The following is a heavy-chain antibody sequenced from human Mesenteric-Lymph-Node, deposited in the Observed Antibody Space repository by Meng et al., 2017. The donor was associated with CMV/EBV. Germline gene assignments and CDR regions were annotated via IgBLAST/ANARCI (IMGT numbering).Heavy chain of an antibody. CDR3: AREMVSGSGSNYVLGTRTGLDY. V-gene: IGHV4-38-2*02. D-gene: IGHD1-26*01. CDR1: GYSISSGYY. Sequence: SETLSLTCSVFGYSISSGYYWGWIRQPPGKGLEWIGYIYHSGSTYYNPSLKSRVTISVDTSKNQFSLKLSSVTAADTAVYYCAREMVSGSGSNYVLGTRTGLDYWDQGTLVTVSS. CDR2: IYHSGST. J-gene: IGHJ4*02.